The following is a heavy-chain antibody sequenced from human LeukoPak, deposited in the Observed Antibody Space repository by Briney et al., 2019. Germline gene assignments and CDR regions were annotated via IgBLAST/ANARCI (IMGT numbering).Heavy chain of an antibody. CDR2: IIPIFGTA. J-gene: IGHJ4*02. CDR1: GGTFSSHA. Sequence: SVKVSCKASGGTFSSHAISWVRQAPGQGLEWMGGIIPIFGTANYAQKFQGRVTITADESTSTAYMELSSLRSEDTAVYYCARVSSLWFGELGDYFDYWGQGTLVTVSS. D-gene: IGHD3-10*01. V-gene: IGHV1-69*13. CDR3: ARVSSLWFGELGDYFDY.